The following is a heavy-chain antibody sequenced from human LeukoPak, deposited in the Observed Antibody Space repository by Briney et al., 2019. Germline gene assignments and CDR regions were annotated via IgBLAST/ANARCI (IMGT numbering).Heavy chain of an antibody. D-gene: IGHD1-26*01. CDR2: NYYSGNT. Sequence: LRLSCAASGFTFSSYEMNWVRQPPGKGLEWIGNNYYSGNTYYNASLESRVTISVDTSKNEFSLRLNSVTAADTAMYYCVKSGGYGLIDYWGQGTLVTVSS. CDR1: GFTFSSYE. CDR3: VKSGGYGLIDY. V-gene: IGHV4-59*04. J-gene: IGHJ4*02.